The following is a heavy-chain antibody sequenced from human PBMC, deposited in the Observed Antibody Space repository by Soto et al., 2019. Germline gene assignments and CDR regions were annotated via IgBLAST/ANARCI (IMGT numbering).Heavy chain of an antibody. J-gene: IGHJ6*02. CDR1: GFTFSNAW. CDR2: IQSKTDGGTT. CDR3: TTDHIALSLTDYGMDV. D-gene: IGHD6-13*01. Sequence: GESLKISCAASGFTFSNAWMNWVRQAPGKGLEWVGRIQSKTDGGTTDYAAPVKGRFSISRDDSKNTLFLEMNSLKNEDTAVYYCTTDHIALSLTDYGMDVWGQGTTVTVSS. V-gene: IGHV3-15*07.